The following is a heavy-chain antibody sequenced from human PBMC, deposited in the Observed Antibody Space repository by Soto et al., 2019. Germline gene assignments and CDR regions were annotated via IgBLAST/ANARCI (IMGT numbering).Heavy chain of an antibody. CDR2: IYYSGST. Sequence: QLQLQDSGPGLVKPSETLSLTCTVSGGSISSSSYYWGWIRQPPGKGLEWIGSIYYSGSTYYNPSVKRRVTISVDTSKSQFSRKLSFVPAADTAVYSCAKQQWLVLYGTYYFDYWGQGTLVSVSS. D-gene: IGHD6-19*01. J-gene: IGHJ4*02. V-gene: IGHV4-39*01. CDR1: GGSISSSSYY. CDR3: AKQQWLVLYGTYYFDY.